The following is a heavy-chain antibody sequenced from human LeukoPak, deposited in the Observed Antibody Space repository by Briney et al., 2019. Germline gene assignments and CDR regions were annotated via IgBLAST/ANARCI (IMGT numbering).Heavy chain of an antibody. D-gene: IGHD4-11*01. J-gene: IGHJ6*03. CDR1: GYTFTSYG. V-gene: IGHV1-18*01. CDR3: ARGHDYSNYPSPYYYDMDV. CDR2: ISAYNGNT. Sequence: ASVKVSCKASGYTFTSYGISWVRQAPGQGLEWMGWISAYNGNTNYAKKLQGRVTKTTDTSTSTAYMELRSLRSDDTAVYYRARGHDYSNYPSPYYYDMDVWGKGTTVTVSS.